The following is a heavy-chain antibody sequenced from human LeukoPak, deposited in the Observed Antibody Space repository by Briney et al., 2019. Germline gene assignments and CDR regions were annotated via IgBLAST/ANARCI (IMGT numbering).Heavy chain of an antibody. J-gene: IGHJ4*02. D-gene: IGHD1-26*01. CDR1: GLTVSTNY. CDR2: IYSGGSA. Sequence: GGSLRLSCAASGLTVSTNYMSWVRQAPGKGLEWVSVIYSGGSAYYADSVKGRFTISRDNSKNTLYLQVNSLRAEDTAVYYRAREVVGAYYFDYWGQGTLVTVSS. CDR3: AREVVGAYYFDY. V-gene: IGHV3-66*02.